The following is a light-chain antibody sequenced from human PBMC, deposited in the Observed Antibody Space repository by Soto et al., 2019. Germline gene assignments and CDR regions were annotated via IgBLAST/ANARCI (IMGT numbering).Light chain of an antibody. Sequence: DIQLTQSPSFLSASVGDRVTITCRASQSISSYLAWYQQKPGKAPKLLIYAASTLQSGVPSRFSGSGSGTEFTLTISSLQPEDFATYYCQQLNSYLPFTFGPGTKVDIK. CDR1: QSISSY. CDR2: AAS. J-gene: IGKJ3*01. V-gene: IGKV1-9*01. CDR3: QQLNSYLPFT.